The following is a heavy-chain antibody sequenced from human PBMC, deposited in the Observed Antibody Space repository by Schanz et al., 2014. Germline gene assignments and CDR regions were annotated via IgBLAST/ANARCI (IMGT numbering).Heavy chain of an antibody. Sequence: EVQLVESGGGLVQPGGSLRLSCTASGFTFSSYSMNWVRQAPGKGLEWVSYVSSNTPDIYYADSVKGRFTMSRDNTKNPGSDHMNSQRAEKEPVEYCVSDSFFAIDYWGQGTLVTVSS. CDR2: VSSNTPDI. V-gene: IGHV3-48*01. CDR3: VSDSFFAIDY. J-gene: IGHJ4*02. D-gene: IGHD2-15*01. CDR1: GFTFSSYS.